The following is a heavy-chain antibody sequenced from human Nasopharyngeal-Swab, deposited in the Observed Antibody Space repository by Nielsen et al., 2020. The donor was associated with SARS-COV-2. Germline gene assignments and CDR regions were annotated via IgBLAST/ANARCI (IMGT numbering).Heavy chain of an antibody. J-gene: IGHJ4*02. CDR3: ATLRGVTSSDFDY. Sequence: WVRQAPGQGLEWMGWINTNTGHPTYARGFTGRFVFSLVSSARSTYLEISSLQPDDTAVYYCATLRGVTSSDFDYWGQGTLVTSPQ. CDR2: INTNTGHP. V-gene: IGHV7-4-1*02. D-gene: IGHD6-6*01.